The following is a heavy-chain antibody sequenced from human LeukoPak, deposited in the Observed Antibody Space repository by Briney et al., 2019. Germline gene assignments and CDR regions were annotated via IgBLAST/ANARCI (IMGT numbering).Heavy chain of an antibody. Sequence: PGGSLRLSCAASGFTFSSNGMHWVRQAPGKELEWVALIWSDGRNKDYADSVKGRFTISRDNSKNMLYLQMNSLRAEDTAVYYCARDYGRPFDYWGQGTLVTVSS. CDR2: IWSDGRNK. V-gene: IGHV3-33*01. CDR3: ARDYGRPFDY. D-gene: IGHD3-16*01. J-gene: IGHJ4*02. CDR1: GFTFSSNG.